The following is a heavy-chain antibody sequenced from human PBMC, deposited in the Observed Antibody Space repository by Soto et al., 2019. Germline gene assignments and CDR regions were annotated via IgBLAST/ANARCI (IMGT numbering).Heavy chain of an antibody. D-gene: IGHD1-7*01. J-gene: IGHJ4*02. CDR2: INNHGGST. V-gene: IGHV3-64D*08. CDR3: VKAYNWNYGSYFDY. CDR1: GFTFSSYA. Sequence: GGSLRLSCSASGFTFSSYAMHWVRQAPGKGLEYVSTINNHGGSTYYADTVKGRFTISRDNSKNTLYLQMSSLRGEDTAVYYCVKAYNWNYGSYFDYWGQGT.